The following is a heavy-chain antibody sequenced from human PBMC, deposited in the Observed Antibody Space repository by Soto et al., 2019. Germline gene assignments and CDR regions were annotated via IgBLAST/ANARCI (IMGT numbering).Heavy chain of an antibody. CDR1: GFTVGSNY. D-gene: IGHD3-9*01. CDR3: ARRTYYDILTGSYYYYAMDV. CDR2: IYSEGTP. Sequence: EVQLVESGGGLTQPGVSLRLSCAASGFTVGSNYMSWVRQAPGKGLEWVSVIYSEGTPYYADSVKGRFTISRENSNNTLYLHMNNLRAEDTAVYHCARRTYYDILTGSYYYYAMDVWGQWTTVTVSS. J-gene: IGHJ6*02. V-gene: IGHV3-53*01.